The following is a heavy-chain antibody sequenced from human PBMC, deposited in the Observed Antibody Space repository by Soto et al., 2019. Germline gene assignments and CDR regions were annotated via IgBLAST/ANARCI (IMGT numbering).Heavy chain of an antibody. D-gene: IGHD3-22*01. V-gene: IGHV3-9*01. CDR2: ISWNSGSI. J-gene: IGHJ5*02. CDR3: AKALDYDSSGSPFDP. CDR1: GFTFDDYA. Sequence: EVQLVESGGGLVQPGRSLRLSCAASGFTFDDYAMHWVRQAPGKGLEWVSGISWNSGSIGYAESVKGRVTISRDNAKNSLYLQMNSLRAEDTALYYCAKALDYDSSGSPFDPWGQGTLVTVSS.